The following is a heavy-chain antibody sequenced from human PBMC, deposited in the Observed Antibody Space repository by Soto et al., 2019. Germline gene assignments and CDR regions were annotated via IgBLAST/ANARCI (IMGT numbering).Heavy chain of an antibody. J-gene: IGHJ4*02. CDR2: ISYRGST. D-gene: IGHD2-2*01. V-gene: IGHV4-31*03. CDR3: ARAAANIDY. Sequence: QVQLQESGPGLVKPSQTLSLTCTVSGGSISSSGSYWSWIRQHPGKGLEWIGYISYRGSTVYNPSLESRVTISVDTSKNQFSLNLSSVTAADTAVYYCARAAANIDYWGQGTLVTVSS. CDR1: GGSISSSGSY.